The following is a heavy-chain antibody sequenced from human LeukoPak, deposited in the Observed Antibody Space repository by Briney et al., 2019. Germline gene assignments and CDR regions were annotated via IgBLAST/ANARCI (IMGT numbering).Heavy chain of an antibody. Sequence: GGSRRLSCAASGXTFGSYTMNWVRQAPGKGLEWVSSISITSDYIYYPDSMKGRFTISRDNAKNSLYLQMNSLRAEDTAVYYCARARSSGSHRVVNAFDVWGQGTMVTVSS. CDR1: GXTFGSYT. CDR2: ISITSDYI. J-gene: IGHJ3*01. CDR3: ARARSSGSHRVVNAFDV. D-gene: IGHD1-26*01. V-gene: IGHV3-21*01.